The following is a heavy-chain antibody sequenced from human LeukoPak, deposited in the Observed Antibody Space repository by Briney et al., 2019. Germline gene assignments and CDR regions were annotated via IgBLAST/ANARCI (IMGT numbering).Heavy chain of an antibody. V-gene: IGHV4-4*07. J-gene: IGHJ5*02. CDR3: ARQPPGSGENWFDL. Sequence: SETLSLTCAVSGGPVTGDYWSWIRQPAGKGLEWIGRFHPSGSAAYNPSLQSRVTASVDASKNHFSLQMKSVTAADTAVYYCARQPPGSGENWFDLWGQGTLVTVSS. CDR1: GGPVTGDY. D-gene: IGHD3-10*01. CDR2: FHPSGSA.